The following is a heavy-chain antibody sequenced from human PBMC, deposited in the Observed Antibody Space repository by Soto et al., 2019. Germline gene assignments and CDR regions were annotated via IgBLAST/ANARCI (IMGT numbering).Heavy chain of an antibody. Sequence: QVQLVQSGAEVKKPGASVKVSCKTSGNTFTAHCIHWVRQAPGQGLEWMGWINPNSGGTTYAQKFHARATMTRDTSISTAYMELSGLTSDDTAVYYCAREDDLTMNYGVDVWGQGTTVTVSS. J-gene: IGHJ6*02. V-gene: IGHV1-2*02. CDR1: GNTFTAHC. D-gene: IGHD3-22*01. CDR2: INPNSGGT. CDR3: AREDDLTMNYGVDV.